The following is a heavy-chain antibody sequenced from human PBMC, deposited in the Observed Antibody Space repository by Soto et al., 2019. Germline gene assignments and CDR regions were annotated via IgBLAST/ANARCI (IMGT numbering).Heavy chain of an antibody. V-gene: IGHV1-46*01. J-gene: IGHJ4*02. CDR3: ARGSFSGIAEV. CDR2: INPSDGST. CDR1: GYTFTSYF. D-gene: IGHD6-13*01. Sequence: QVQLVQSGAEVKKPGASVKVSCKASGYTFTSYFMHWVRQAPGQGLEWMGVINPSDGSTTYAQKFQSRVTMTRDTSTSTVYMELSSLRSEDTSVYYCARGSFSGIAEVWGQGTLVTVSS.